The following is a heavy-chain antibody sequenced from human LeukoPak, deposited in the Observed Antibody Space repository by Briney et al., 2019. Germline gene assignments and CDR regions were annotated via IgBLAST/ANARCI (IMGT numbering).Heavy chain of an antibody. D-gene: IGHD2-2*01. J-gene: IGHJ6*02. V-gene: IGHV3-30*18. CDR1: GFTFSNYG. Sequence: PGRSLRLSCAASGFTFSNYGMHWVRQAPGKGLEGVAVISYDGSNKYYAESVKGRFTISRDNSKNTLYLQMNSLRAEDTAVYYCAKGQDIVVVYYYYGMDVWGQGTTVTVPS. CDR2: ISYDGSNK. CDR3: AKGQDIVVVYYYYGMDV.